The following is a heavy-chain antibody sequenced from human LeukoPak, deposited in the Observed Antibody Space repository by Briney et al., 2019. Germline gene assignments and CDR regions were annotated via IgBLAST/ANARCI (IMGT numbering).Heavy chain of an antibody. D-gene: IGHD3-10*01. V-gene: IGHV3-7*03. CDR1: GFTFSNYW. CDR3: VKGRSGTLYYFDY. Sequence: GGSLRLSCAASGFTFSNYWMSWVRQAPGKGLEWVANIKQDGSENYYVDSVKGRFTVSRDDAKNTLYLQMNSLRAEDTAVYYCVKGRSGTLYYFDYWGQGTLVTVSS. J-gene: IGHJ4*02. CDR2: IKQDGSEN.